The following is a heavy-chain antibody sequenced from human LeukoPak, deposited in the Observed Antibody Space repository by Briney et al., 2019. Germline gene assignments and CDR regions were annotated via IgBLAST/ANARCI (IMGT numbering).Heavy chain of an antibody. V-gene: IGHV1-18*01. D-gene: IGHD1-26*01. CDR2: ISGYNGNT. Sequence: ASVKVSCKASGYSFTNYGISWVRQAPGQGLEWMGWISGYNGNTNYAQKLQGRVTMTTDTSTSTAYMELRSLRSDDTAVYYCAKGGSSLYFFDYWGQGTLVTVSS. CDR1: GYSFTNYG. CDR3: AKGGSSLYFFDY. J-gene: IGHJ4*02.